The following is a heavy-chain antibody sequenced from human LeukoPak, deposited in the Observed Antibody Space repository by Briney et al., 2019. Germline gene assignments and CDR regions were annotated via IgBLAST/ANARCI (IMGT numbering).Heavy chain of an antibody. CDR1: GFTFSNYA. J-gene: IGHJ4*02. Sequence: PGGSLRLSCAASGFTFSNYAMSWVRQAPGKGLEWVSVIYSGGSTYFADSVKGRFTISRDNPKNTLYLQMNSLRVEDTAVYYCARDPGNNYFDYWGQGALVTVSS. CDR3: ARDPGNNYFDY. CDR2: IYSGGST. D-gene: IGHD2/OR15-2a*01. V-gene: IGHV3-66*01.